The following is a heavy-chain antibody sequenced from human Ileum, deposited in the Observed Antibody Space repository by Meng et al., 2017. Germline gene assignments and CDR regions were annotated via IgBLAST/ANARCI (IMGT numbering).Heavy chain of an antibody. D-gene: IGHD6-13*01. Sequence: GESLKISCAVSGFTFSNYAMSWVRQAPGKGLEWVSTISGSGGSTYYADSVRGRFSISRDNSKNTMYLQMNSLRAEDTAVYYCARAYQSIAAAGQKEYFQHWGQGTLVTVSS. CDR3: ARAYQSIAAAGQKEYFQH. J-gene: IGHJ1*01. CDR2: ISGSGGST. CDR1: GFTFSNYA. V-gene: IGHV3-23*01.